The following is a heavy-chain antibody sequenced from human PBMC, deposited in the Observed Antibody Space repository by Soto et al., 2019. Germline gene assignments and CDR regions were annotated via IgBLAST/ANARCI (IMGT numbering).Heavy chain of an antibody. CDR1: NGSLSGYY. J-gene: IGHJ4*02. Sequence: LSRTCAVYNGSLSGYYWSWIRQAPGKGLEWIGEINHSGSTHYNPSLKSRVSISADTSKMQFSLTLTSVTAADAAVYYCATSSSLFYSYLTYWGQGTLVTVSS. V-gene: IGHV4-34*01. D-gene: IGHD6-13*01. CDR3: ATSSSLFYSYLTY. CDR2: INHSGST.